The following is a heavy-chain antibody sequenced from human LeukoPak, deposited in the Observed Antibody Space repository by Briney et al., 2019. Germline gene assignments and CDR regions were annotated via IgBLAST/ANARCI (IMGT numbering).Heavy chain of an antibody. Sequence: SLSLSCAASGFTFSDFYTSWIRPAPGKGLEWISYIPTSSDSTIYYAASVKGRFTVSRHNAENALYLQMNDLRAEDTAVYDCAREGSYRFRGPFDIWGQGTMVTVSS. CDR1: GFTFSDFY. D-gene: IGHD3-16*02. CDR3: AREGSYRFRGPFDI. J-gene: IGHJ3*02. V-gene: IGHV3-11*01. CDR2: IPTSSDSTI.